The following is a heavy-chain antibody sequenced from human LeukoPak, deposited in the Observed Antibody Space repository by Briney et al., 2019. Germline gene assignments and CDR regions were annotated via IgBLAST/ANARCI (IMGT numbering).Heavy chain of an antibody. J-gene: IGHJ4*02. CDR3: ARERATSTSTWSFDY. Sequence: GRSLRLSCAASGFSFSSYGMHWVRQAPGKGLEWVAVISYDGNKEYYVDSVKGRLTISRDNSKNMLYLQMDSLRAEDTAVYHCARERATSTSTWSFDYWGQGTLVTVSS. D-gene: IGHD2-2*01. V-gene: IGHV3-30*03. CDR2: ISYDGNKE. CDR1: GFSFSSYG.